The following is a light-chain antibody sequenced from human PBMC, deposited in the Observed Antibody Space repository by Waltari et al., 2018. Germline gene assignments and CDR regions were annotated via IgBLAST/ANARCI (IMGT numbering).Light chain of an antibody. J-gene: IGLJ2*01. CDR2: EGS. CDR1: SSDVGSYNL. V-gene: IGLV2-23*01. CDR3: CSYAGSRSLV. Sequence: QSALTQPASVSGSPGQSITISCTGTSSDVGSYNLVSWYQQDPGKAPKLMIYEGSKRPSGVSNRFSGSKSGNTASLTISGLQAEDEADYYCCSYAGSRSLVFGGGTKLTVL.